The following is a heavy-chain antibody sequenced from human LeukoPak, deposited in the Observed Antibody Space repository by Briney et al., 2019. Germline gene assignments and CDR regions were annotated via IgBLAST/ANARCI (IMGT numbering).Heavy chain of an antibody. CDR2: ISYSGST. V-gene: IGHV4-59*01. Sequence: SETLSLTCTVSRGSIGSFYWSWVRQPPGKGLEWIGYISYSGSTNYNPSLKSRVTISLDTSRNQFSLKLSSVTAADTAVYYCARDLNCSSTSCPPSGPWGQGTLVTVSS. CDR1: RGSIGSFY. D-gene: IGHD2-2*01. CDR3: ARDLNCSSTSCPPSGP. J-gene: IGHJ5*02.